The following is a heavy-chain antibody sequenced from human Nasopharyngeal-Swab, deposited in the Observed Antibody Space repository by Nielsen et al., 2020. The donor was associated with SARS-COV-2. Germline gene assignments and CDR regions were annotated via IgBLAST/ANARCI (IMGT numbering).Heavy chain of an antibody. CDR2: IDPSDSYT. J-gene: IGHJ6*02. D-gene: IGHD1-20*01. Sequence: VRQMPGKGLEWMGRIDPSDSYTNYSPSFQGHVTISADRSISTAYLQWSSLKASDTAMYYCARRRYNWNLDSDYYGMDVWGQGTTVTVSS. CDR3: ARRRYNWNLDSDYYGMDV. V-gene: IGHV5-10-1*01.